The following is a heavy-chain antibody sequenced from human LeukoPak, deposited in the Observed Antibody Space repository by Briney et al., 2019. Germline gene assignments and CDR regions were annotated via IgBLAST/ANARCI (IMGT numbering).Heavy chain of an antibody. D-gene: IGHD3-10*01. V-gene: IGHV3-66*01. CDR2: IYSGDST. CDR3: ARGLGSGSYSSLWY. CDR1: GFTLSNNY. Sequence: PGGSLRLSCAASGFTLSNNYMSWVRKAPGKGLEWVSVIYSGDSTYYADSVKGRFTISKDYSNNTLYLQMNSLRVEDTAVYYCARGLGSGSYSSLWYWGQGTLVTVSS. J-gene: IGHJ4*02.